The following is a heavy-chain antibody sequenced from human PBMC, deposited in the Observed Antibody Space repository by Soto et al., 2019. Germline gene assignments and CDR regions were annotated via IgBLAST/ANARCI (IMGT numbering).Heavy chain of an antibody. J-gene: IGHJ6*02. CDR1: GFTFSSYG. Sequence: PGGSLRLSCAASGFTFSSYGMHWVRQAPGKGLEWVAVIWYDGSNKYYADSVKGRFTISRDNSKNTLYLQMNSLRAEDTAVYYCARDSSGSIAAAGYYYGMDVWGQGTTVTVS. CDR3: ARDSSGSIAAAGYYYGMDV. D-gene: IGHD6-13*01. CDR2: IWYDGSNK. V-gene: IGHV3-33*01.